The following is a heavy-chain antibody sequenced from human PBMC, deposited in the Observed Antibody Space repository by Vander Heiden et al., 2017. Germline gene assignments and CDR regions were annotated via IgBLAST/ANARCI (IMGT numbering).Heavy chain of an antibody. CDR1: GFPFGSYS. J-gene: IGHJ4*02. V-gene: IGHV3-21*01. CDR3: ARALFGGVIESSDY. CDR2: ISSSSSYI. D-gene: IGHD3-16*02. Sequence: EVQLVESGGGLVKPGGSLRLSCAASGFPFGSYSMNWVRQAPGKGLEWVSSISSSSSYIYYADSVKGRFTISRDNAKNSLYLQMNSLRAEDTAVYYCARALFGGVIESSDYWGQGTLVTVSS.